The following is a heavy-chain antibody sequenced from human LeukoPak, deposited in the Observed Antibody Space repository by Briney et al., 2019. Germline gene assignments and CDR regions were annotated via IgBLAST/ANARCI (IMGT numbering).Heavy chain of an antibody. CDR1: GFTFSGSA. CDR3: AREAPFDY. CDR2: ISYDGSNK. J-gene: IGHJ4*02. Sequence: GGSLRLSCAASGFTFSGSAMHWVRQAPGKGLEWVAFISYDGSNKYYADSVKGRFTISRDNSKNTLYLQMTSLRTEDTAVYYCAREAPFDYWGQGTLVTVSS. V-gene: IGHV3-30*04.